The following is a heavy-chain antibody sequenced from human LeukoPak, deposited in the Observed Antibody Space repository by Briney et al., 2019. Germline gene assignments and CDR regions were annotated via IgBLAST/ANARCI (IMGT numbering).Heavy chain of an antibody. D-gene: IGHD6-13*01. CDR3: ARLGYSSSWSLDYYYGMDV. J-gene: IGHJ6*02. CDR1: GGSINSYY. V-gene: IGHV4-59*01. CDR2: IYYSGST. Sequence: KSSETLSLTCTVSGGSINSYYWSWIRQPPGEGLEWIGYIYYSGSTNYNPSLKSRVTISVDTSKNQFSLKLSSVTAADTAVYYCARLGYSSSWSLDYYYGMDVWGQGTTVTVSS.